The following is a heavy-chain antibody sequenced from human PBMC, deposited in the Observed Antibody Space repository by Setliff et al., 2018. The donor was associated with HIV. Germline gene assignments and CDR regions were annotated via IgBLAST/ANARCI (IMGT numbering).Heavy chain of an antibody. CDR2: IYYSGST. D-gene: IGHD1-7*01. CDR3: ARGDGTKYYYCYYMDV. V-gene: IGHV4-59*01. Sequence: SETLSFTCTVSGGSISSYYWSWIRQPPGKGLEWIGYIYYSGSTNYNPSLKSRVTISVDTSKNQFSLKLSSVTAADTAVYYCARGDGTKYYYCYYMDVWGKGTTVTVSS. CDR1: GGSISSYY. J-gene: IGHJ6*03.